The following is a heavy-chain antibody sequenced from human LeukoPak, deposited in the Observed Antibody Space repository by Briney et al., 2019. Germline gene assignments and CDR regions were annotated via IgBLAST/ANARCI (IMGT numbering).Heavy chain of an antibody. CDR3: ARDHHGSGSYPNP. V-gene: IGHV3-66*01. D-gene: IGHD3-10*01. CDR2: IYSDGNT. CDR1: GITFSSYG. Sequence: GGSLRLSCEASGITFSSYGMSWVRQAPGKGLEWVSVIYSDGNTYYADSVRGRFTISRDNSKNTLYLQMNSLRAEDTAVYYCARDHHGSGSYPNPWGQGTLVTVSS. J-gene: IGHJ5*02.